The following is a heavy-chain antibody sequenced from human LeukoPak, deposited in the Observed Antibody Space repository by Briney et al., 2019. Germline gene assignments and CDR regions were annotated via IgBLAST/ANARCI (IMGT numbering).Heavy chain of an antibody. CDR3: AREGPTVSLGEGFDY. J-gene: IGHJ4*02. CDR2: IKQDGSEK. Sequence: VGSLRLSCAASGFTFSSYWMSWVRQAPGKGLEWVANIKQDGSEKYYVDSVKGRFTISRDNAKNSLYLQMNSLRAEDTAVYYCAREGPTVSLGEGFDYWGQGTLVTVSS. V-gene: IGHV3-7*01. CDR1: GFTFSSYW. D-gene: IGHD4-17*01.